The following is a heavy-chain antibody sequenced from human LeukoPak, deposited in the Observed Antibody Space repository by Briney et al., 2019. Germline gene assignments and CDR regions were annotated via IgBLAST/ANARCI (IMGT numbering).Heavy chain of an antibody. CDR1: GYTFTSYA. V-gene: IGHV1-3*01. CDR2: INAGNGNT. J-gene: IGHJ4*02. Sequence: ASVKVSCKASGYTFTSYAMHWVRQAPGQRLEWMGWINAGNGNTKYSQKFQGRVTITRDTSASTAYMELSSLRSEDTAVYYCARDLSYYDSSGSLDYWGQGPLVTVSS. D-gene: IGHD3-22*01. CDR3: ARDLSYYDSSGSLDY.